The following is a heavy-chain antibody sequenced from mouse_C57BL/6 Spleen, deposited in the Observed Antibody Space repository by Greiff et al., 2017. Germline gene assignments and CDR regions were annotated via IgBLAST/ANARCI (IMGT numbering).Heavy chain of an antibody. Sequence: EVQRVESGGGLVKPGGSLKLSCAASGFTFSSYAMSWVRQTPEKRLEWVATISDGGSYTYYPDNVKGRFTISRDNAKNNLYLQMSHLKSEDTAMYYCARAATVVATYFDYWGQGTTLTVSS. CDR1: GFTFSSYA. J-gene: IGHJ2*01. CDR3: ARAATVVATYFDY. CDR2: ISDGGSYT. D-gene: IGHD1-1*01. V-gene: IGHV5-4*01.